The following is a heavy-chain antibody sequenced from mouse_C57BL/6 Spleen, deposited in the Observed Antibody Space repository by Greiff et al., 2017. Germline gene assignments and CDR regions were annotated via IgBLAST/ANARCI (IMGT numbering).Heavy chain of an antibody. V-gene: IGHV14-4*01. CDR3: TDTVEFAY. Sequence: EVQLVESGAELVRPGASVKLSCTASGFNIKDDYMHWVKQRPEQGLEWIGWIDPENGDTEYASKFQGKATITADTSSNTAYLQLSSLTSEDTAVYYCTDTVEFAYWGQGTLVTVSA. CDR1: GFNIKDDY. D-gene: IGHD1-1*01. J-gene: IGHJ3*01. CDR2: IDPENGDT.